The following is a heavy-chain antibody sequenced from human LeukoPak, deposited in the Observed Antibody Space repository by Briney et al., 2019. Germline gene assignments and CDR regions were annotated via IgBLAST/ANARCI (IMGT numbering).Heavy chain of an antibody. J-gene: IGHJ4*02. Sequence: GESLKISCKGSGYTFTNHWIGWVRQTPGKGLEWLGSIYPGDFDSRYNPSLQGQVTLSADKSISTAYLQWSSLKASDTAVYYCARRISGFYGGNGLFDYWGQGTLVTVSS. V-gene: IGHV5-51*01. D-gene: IGHD4-23*01. CDR2: IYPGDFDS. CDR3: ARRISGFYGGNGLFDY. CDR1: GYTFTNHW.